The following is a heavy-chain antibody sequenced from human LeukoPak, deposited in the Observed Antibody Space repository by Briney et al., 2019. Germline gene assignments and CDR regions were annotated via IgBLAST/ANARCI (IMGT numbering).Heavy chain of an antibody. CDR1: GYTFTSYG. CDR2: ISACNGNT. D-gene: IGHD1-26*01. Sequence: GASVKVSCKASGYTFTSYGISWVRQAPGQGLEWMGWISACNGNTNYAQKLQGRVTMTTDTSTSTAYMELRSLRSDDTAVYYCARGLRSYPAALNFDYWGQGTLVTVSS. CDR3: ARGLRSYPAALNFDY. J-gene: IGHJ4*02. V-gene: IGHV1-18*01.